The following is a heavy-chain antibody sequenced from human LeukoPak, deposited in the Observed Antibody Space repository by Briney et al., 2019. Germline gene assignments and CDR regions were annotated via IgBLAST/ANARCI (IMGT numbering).Heavy chain of an antibody. J-gene: IGHJ4*02. D-gene: IGHD3-10*01. CDR3: ARIGYNARDY. V-gene: IGHV7-4-1*01. Sequence: ASVKVSCTTSGYSFTNYAIHWVRQAPGQGLEWMGWINTNTGNPSYALDFTGRLVLSLDTSVSTANLHLASLKAEDTAVYYCARIGYNARDYWGQGTLVTVSS. CDR1: GYSFTNYA. CDR2: INTNTGNP.